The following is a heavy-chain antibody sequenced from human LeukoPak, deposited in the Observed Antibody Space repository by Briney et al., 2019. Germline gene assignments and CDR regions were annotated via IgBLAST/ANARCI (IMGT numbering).Heavy chain of an antibody. J-gene: IGHJ6*02. D-gene: IGHD3-10*01. CDR1: GYSFTNYW. Sequence: GESLKISCKASGYSFTNYWIGWVRQLPGKGLEWMGIIYPDDSDTTYSPSFQGQVTISADKSIYTAYLQWSSLKASDSAMYYCARLYDSGLRSYGMDVWGQGTTVTVSS. CDR2: IYPDDSDT. CDR3: ARLYDSGLRSYGMDV. V-gene: IGHV5-51*01.